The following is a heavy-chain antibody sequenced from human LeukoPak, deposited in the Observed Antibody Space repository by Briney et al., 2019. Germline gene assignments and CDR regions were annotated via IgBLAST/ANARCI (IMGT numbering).Heavy chain of an antibody. D-gene: IGHD1-7*01. J-gene: IGHJ4*02. CDR2: INPNSGGT. CDR1: RYTFTGYY. CDR3: ARAPYNWNYLDY. Sequence: ASVKVSCKASRYTFTGYYMHWVRQAPGQGLEWMGWINPNSGGTNYAQKFQGRVTMTRDTSISTAYMELSRLRSDETAVYYCARAPYNWNYLDYWGQGTLVTVSS. V-gene: IGHV1-2*02.